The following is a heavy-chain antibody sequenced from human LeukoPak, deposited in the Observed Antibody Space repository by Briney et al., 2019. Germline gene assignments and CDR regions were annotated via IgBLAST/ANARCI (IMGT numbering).Heavy chain of an antibody. V-gene: IGHV1-2*02. CDR2: INPNSGGT. D-gene: IGHD3-10*01. Sequence: GASVTVSCKASGYTFTGYYMHWVRQAPGQGLEWMGWINPNSGGTNYAQKFQGRVTMSRDTSISTAYMELSRLRSDDTAVYYCARNDYYGSGNFYNWGQGTLVTVSS. J-gene: IGHJ4*02. CDR3: ARNDYYGSGNFYN. CDR1: GYTFTGYY.